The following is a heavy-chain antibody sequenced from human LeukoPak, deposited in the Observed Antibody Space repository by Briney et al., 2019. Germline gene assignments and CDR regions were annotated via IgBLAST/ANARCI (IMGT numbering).Heavy chain of an antibody. CDR1: GFTFSSFA. CDR2: ISYDGSNK. CDR3: ATGEDDSALAGY. Sequence: GGSLRLSCAASGFTFSSFAMHWVRQAPGKGLERVAVISYDGSNKYYADSVKGRFTISRDNSKNTLYLQMNSLRAEDTAVYYCATGEDDSALAGYWGRGTLVTVSS. V-gene: IGHV3-30-3*01. J-gene: IGHJ4*02. D-gene: IGHD6-19*01.